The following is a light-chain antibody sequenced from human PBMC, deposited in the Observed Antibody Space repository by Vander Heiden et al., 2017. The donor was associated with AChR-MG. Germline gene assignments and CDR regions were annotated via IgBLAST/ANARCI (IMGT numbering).Light chain of an antibody. J-gene: IGLJ3*02. CDR1: VLAKKY. CDR2: KDS. CDR3: YSAADNSWV. Sequence: SYELTQPSPVPVSPGQTARITCSGEVLAKKYARWFQQKPGQAPVVVIYKDSERPSGIPERFSGSSSGTTVTLTISGAQVEDEADYYCYSAADNSWVFGGGTKLTVL. V-gene: IGLV3-27*01.